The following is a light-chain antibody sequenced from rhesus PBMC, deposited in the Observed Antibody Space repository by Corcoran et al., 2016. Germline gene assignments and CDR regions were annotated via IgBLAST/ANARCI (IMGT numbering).Light chain of an antibody. CDR3: LQYSSSPYS. CDR1: QSISSW. CDR2: KAS. V-gene: IGKV1-22*01. J-gene: IGKJ2*01. Sequence: DIQMTQSPSSLSASVGDTVTITCRASQSISSWLDWYQQKPGKAPKLLFYKASSLQSGVPSRFSGIGSGTDFTLTISSLQPEDFATYYCLQYSSSPYSFGQGTKVEIK.